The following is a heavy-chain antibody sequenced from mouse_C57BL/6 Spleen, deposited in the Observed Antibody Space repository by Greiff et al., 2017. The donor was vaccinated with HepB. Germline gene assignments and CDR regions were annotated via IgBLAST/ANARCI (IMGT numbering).Heavy chain of an antibody. CDR3: ATGGTIYYGYDGYYFDY. CDR2: IDPSDSYT. Sequence: QVQLQQPGAELVKPGASVKLSCKASGYTFTSYWMQWVKQRPGQGLECIGEIDPSDSYTNYNQKFKGKATLTVDTSSSTAYMQLSSLTSEDSAVYYCATGGTIYYGYDGYYFDYWGQGTTLTVSS. J-gene: IGHJ2*01. V-gene: IGHV1-50*01. CDR1: GYTFTSYW. D-gene: IGHD2-2*01.